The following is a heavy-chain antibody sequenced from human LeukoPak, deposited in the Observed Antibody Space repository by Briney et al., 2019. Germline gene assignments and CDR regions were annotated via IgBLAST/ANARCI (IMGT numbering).Heavy chain of an antibody. J-gene: IGHJ6*02. Sequence: GASVKVSCKASGYTFTSYGVSWVRQAPGQGLEWMGWISANTGNTNYVQTLQGRVSMTTDTSTSAAYMELRNLRSDDTAVYYCARVGVLATHYYYYGMDVWGQGTTVTVSS. CDR3: ARVGVLATHYYYYGMDV. CDR1: GYTFTSYG. D-gene: IGHD1-26*01. V-gene: IGHV1-18*01. CDR2: ISANTGNT.